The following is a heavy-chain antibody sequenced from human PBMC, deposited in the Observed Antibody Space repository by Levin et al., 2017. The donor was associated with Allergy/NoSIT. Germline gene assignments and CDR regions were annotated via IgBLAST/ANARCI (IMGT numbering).Heavy chain of an antibody. CDR1: GGTFSTLA. Sequence: AASVKVSCKASGGTFSTLAFSWVRLAPGQGLDYMGGIIPVFDKTDYAQKFQGRVTITADESTRTVFMEVSSLRSDDTAVYYCARNSPGRGNYFHYGMDVWGQGTIVTVSS. D-gene: IGHD2/OR15-2a*01. J-gene: IGHJ6*02. CDR3: ARNSPGRGNYFHYGMDV. V-gene: IGHV1-69*13. CDR2: IIPVFDKT.